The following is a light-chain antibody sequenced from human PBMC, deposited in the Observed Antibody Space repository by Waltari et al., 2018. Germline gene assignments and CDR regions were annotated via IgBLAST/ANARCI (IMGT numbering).Light chain of an antibody. V-gene: IGLV1-47*02. CDR3: ASWDDYLGGWE. J-gene: IGLJ3*02. Sequence: QSVLTQPPSASGTPGPRVTISCSGSNSNIGSISVCWYQQFPGTATKPLIYSNHQRPSGVPDRFSGSKSGTAASLAISGLRSEDEADYYCASWDDYLGGWEFGGGTKVTVL. CDR2: SNH. CDR1: NSNIGSIS.